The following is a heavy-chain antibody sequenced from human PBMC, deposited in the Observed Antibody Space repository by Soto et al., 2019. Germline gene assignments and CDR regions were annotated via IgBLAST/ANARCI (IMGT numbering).Heavy chain of an antibody. V-gene: IGHV1-18*01. J-gene: IGHJ4*02. CDR1: GYTFTSYG. CDR2: ISAYNGNT. Sequence: QVQLVQSGAEVKKPGASVKVSCKASGYTFTSYGITWVRQAPGKGLEWIGWISAYNGNTNYVQKLQGRGTMTTDKSTSTADMELRSLRSDDTAVYYFARDRGSYALDYWGQGTLVTVSS. CDR3: ARDRGSYALDY. D-gene: IGHD1-26*01.